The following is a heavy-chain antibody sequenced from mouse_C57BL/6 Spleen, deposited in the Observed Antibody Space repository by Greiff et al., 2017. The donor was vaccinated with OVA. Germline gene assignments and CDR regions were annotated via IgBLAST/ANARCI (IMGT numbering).Heavy chain of an antibody. Sequence: QVQLQQPGAELVKPGASVKLSCKASGYTFTSYWMHWVKQRPGQGLEWIGMIHPNSGSTNYNEKFKSKATLTVDKSSSTAYMQISSLTSEDAAVYYCAAPGGGYAVAYWGQGTLVTVSA. CDR3: AAPGGGYAVAY. D-gene: IGHD2-2*01. J-gene: IGHJ3*01. V-gene: IGHV1-64*01. CDR2: IHPNSGST. CDR1: GYTFTSYW.